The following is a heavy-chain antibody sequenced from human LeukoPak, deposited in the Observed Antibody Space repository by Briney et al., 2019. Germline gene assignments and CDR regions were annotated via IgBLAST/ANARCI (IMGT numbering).Heavy chain of an antibody. CDR1: GFTFSDSY. CDR3: ARGSRTIELGDDY. D-gene: IGHD5-24*01. Sequence: GGSLRLSCAASGFTFSDSYMSWLRHTPGKGLEWLSYISSSSGDTNYADSVKGRFTISRDNAKNSLYLQMNSLRAEDTAVYYCARGSRTIELGDDYWGQGTLVTVSS. CDR2: ISSSSGDT. J-gene: IGHJ4*02. V-gene: IGHV3-11*06.